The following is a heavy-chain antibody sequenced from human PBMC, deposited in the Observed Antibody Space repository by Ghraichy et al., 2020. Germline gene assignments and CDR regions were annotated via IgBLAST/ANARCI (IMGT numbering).Heavy chain of an antibody. V-gene: IGHV3-23*01. CDR1: GFTFSTYA. Sequence: GESLNISCAASGFTFSTYAMSWVRQAPGKGLEWVSLISDSGFGTYYADSVKGRFTISRDNSKNTLFLQMDSLRVEDTALYYCAKAGSGDWYGDSWGQGTLVTVSS. CDR3: AKAGSGDWYGDS. CDR2: ISDSGFGT. J-gene: IGHJ4*02. D-gene: IGHD2-21*02.